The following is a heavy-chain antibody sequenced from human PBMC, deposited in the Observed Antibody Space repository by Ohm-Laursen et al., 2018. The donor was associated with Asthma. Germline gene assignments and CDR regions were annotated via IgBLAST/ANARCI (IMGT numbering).Heavy chain of an antibody. J-gene: IGHJ4*02. Sequence: SLRLSCSASGFTFRSYAMHWVRQAPGKGLEWVSIITSDGSWTSYADSVKGRFTVSRDDSKNTLYLQMNSLRPDDTAVYYCARDVMEWYLPAFDFWGQGTLVTVSS. D-gene: IGHD3-3*01. V-gene: IGHV3-30-3*01. CDR3: ARDVMEWYLPAFDF. CDR2: ITSDGSWT. CDR1: GFTFRSYA.